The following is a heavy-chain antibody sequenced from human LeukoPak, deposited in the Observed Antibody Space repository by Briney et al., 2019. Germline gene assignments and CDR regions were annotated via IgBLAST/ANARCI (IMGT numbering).Heavy chain of an antibody. CDR2: IGASGGST. V-gene: IGHV3-23*01. J-gene: IGHJ4*02. CDR1: RFTFSDYA. CDR3: AKIKYDGDTYGRVED. D-gene: IGHD5-18*01. Sequence: TGGSVTFYCAASRFTFSDYAMSWVRQAPGKGLEWVSTIGASGGSTYYADSVKGRFTISRDNSKNTLYLQMNSLRAEDTAVYYCAKIKYDGDTYGRVEDSGQATLVTVSS.